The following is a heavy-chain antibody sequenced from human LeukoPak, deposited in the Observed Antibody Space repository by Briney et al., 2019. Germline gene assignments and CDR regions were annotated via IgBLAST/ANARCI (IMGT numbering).Heavy chain of an antibody. CDR3: VRTPPNWGFDY. D-gene: IGHD7-27*01. CDR1: GYTFTSHY. Sequence: GASVKVSCKASGYTFTSHYMHWVRQAPGQGLEWMGIINPSGGSTSYAQKFQGRVTMTSDSSISTAYMELSSLRSEDTAIYYCVRTPPNWGFDYWGQGTLVTVSS. CDR2: INPSGGST. V-gene: IGHV1-46*01. J-gene: IGHJ4*02.